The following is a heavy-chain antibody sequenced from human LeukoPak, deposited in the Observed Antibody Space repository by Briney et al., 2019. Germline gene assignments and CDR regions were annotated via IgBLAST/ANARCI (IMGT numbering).Heavy chain of an antibody. CDR2: IRYDGSNK. V-gene: IGHV3-30*02. Sequence: GGSLRLSCAASGFTFSSYGMHWVRQAPGKGLEWVAFIRYDGSNKYYADSVKGRFTISRDNSKNTLYLQMNSLRAEDTAVYYCAKDRIGYGSGSYYLDYWGQGTLVTVSS. CDR1: GFTFSSYG. D-gene: IGHD3-10*01. J-gene: IGHJ4*02. CDR3: AKDRIGYGSGSYYLDY.